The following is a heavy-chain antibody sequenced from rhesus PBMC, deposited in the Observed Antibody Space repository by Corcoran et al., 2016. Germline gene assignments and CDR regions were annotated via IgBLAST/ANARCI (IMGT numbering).Heavy chain of an antibody. V-gene: IGHV4S7*01. Sequence: QVQLQESGPGLVKPSETLSLTCAVSGASLRDTYYWNWIRQPPGKGLEWIGNIYGSRGSTNYNPSLKSRRTISKDTSKNQFSLKRSSVTAADTAVYYCVREPGGRRGLDSWGQGVVVTVSS. CDR3: VREPGGRRGLDS. CDR2: IYGSRGST. D-gene: IGHD5-42*01. CDR1: GASLRDTYY. J-gene: IGHJ6*01.